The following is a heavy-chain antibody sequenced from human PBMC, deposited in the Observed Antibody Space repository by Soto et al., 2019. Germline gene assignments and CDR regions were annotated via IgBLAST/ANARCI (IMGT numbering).Heavy chain of an antibody. Sequence: QVQLVQSGAEVKKPGSSVKVSCKASGGTFSRYSITWVRQAPGHGLEWRGWIIPIFGIASYAQKFQGRVTITADESTSTAYMELSSLRSDDTAVYYCAREDRDRETGLVPAAIDGMDVWGQGTTVTVSS. CDR2: IIPIFGIA. D-gene: IGHD2-2*01. J-gene: IGHJ6*02. CDR3: AREDRDRETGLVPAAIDGMDV. CDR1: GGTFSRYS. V-gene: IGHV1-69*08.